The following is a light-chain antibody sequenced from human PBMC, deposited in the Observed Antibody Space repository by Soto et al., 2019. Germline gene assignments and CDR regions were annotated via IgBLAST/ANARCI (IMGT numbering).Light chain of an antibody. CDR1: TSDVGSYNL. J-gene: IGLJ1*01. CDR3: SSYSSSSTLV. V-gene: IGLV2-14*02. CDR2: EVS. Sequence: QSALTQPASVSGSPGQSITISCTGTTSDVGSYNLVSWYQQHPGKAPKLIIYEVSERPSGVSTRFSGSKSGNMASLTISGLQAEDEADYYCSSYSSSSTLVFGTGTKVTVL.